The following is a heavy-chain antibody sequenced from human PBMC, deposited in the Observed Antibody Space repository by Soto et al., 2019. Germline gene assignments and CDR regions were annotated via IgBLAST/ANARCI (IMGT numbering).Heavy chain of an antibody. V-gene: IGHV4-30-4*01. Sequence: SETLSLTCTVSGGSISSGDYYWSWIRQPPGKGLEWIGYIYYSGSTYYNPSLKSRVTISVDTSKNQFSLKLSSVTAADTAVYYCAREERFGGVTGWFEPWGQGTLVTVSS. CDR3: AREERFGGVTGWFEP. CDR2: IYYSGST. CDR1: GGSISSGDYY. D-gene: IGHD3-16*01. J-gene: IGHJ5*02.